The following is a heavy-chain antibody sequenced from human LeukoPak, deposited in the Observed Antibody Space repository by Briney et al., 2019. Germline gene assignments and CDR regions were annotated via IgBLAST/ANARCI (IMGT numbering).Heavy chain of an antibody. CDR2: IHYSGST. Sequence: PSETLSLTCTVSGGAISGYYWNLIRQPPGKGLEWIGHIHYSGSTNYNPSLRSRVTILVDTSKNQFSLELTSVTAADTAVYYCARLGFCSGGRCLNDYWGQGTLVTVSS. CDR3: ARLGFCSGGRCLNDY. CDR1: GGAISGYY. J-gene: IGHJ4*02. D-gene: IGHD2-15*01. V-gene: IGHV4-59*12.